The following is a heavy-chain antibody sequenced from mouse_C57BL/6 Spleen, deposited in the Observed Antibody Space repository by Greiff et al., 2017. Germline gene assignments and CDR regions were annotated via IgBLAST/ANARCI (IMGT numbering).Heavy chain of an antibody. V-gene: IGHV1-72*01. Sequence: QVQLQQPGAELVKPGASVKLSCKASGYTFTSYWMHWVKQRPGRGLEWIGRSDPNSGGTKYNEKFKSKATLTVDKPSSTAYMQLSSLTSEDSAVYYCARNGNYYGSYFDYWGQGTTLTVSS. CDR2: SDPNSGGT. CDR1: GYTFTSYW. D-gene: IGHD1-1*01. CDR3: ARNGNYYGSYFDY. J-gene: IGHJ2*01.